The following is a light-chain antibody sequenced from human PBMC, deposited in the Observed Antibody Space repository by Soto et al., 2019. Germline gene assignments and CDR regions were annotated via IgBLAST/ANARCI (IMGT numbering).Light chain of an antibody. CDR2: DTF. J-gene: IGKJ4*01. CDR1: QSVSSSY. CDR3: QQYGGSPLT. V-gene: IGKV3-20*01. Sequence: EIVLTQSPGTLSLSPGERATLSCRASQSVSSSYLAWYQQKPGQTPRLLIYDTFRRATGIPDRFSGSGSGTDFTLSISRLDPEYFAVYYCQQYGGSPLTFAGGTKVEIQ.